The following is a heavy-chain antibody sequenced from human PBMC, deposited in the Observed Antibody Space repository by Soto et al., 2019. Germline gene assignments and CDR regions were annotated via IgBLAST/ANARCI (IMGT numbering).Heavy chain of an antibody. CDR1: GFTFDDYA. D-gene: IGHD6-13*01. CDR3: AKALAAAGNIMDV. CDR2: ISWNSGSM. J-gene: IGHJ6*02. V-gene: IGHV3-9*01. Sequence: EVQLVESGGGLVQPGRSLRLSCAASGFTFDDYAMHWVRQAPGKGLEGVSGISWNSGSMGYADSVKGRFTISRDNAKNSLYLQMNSLRAEDTALYYCAKALAAAGNIMDVWGQGTTVTVSS.